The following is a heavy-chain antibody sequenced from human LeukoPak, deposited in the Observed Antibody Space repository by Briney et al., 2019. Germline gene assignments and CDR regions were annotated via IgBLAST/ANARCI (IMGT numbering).Heavy chain of an antibody. CDR3: ARDLGYCSGGSCLIFDY. Sequence: SQTLSLTCTVSGGSISSGDYYWSWIRQPPGKGLEWIGYIYYSGSTYYNPSLKSRVTISVDTSKNQFSLKLSSVTAADTAVYYCARDLGYCSGGSCLIFDYWGQGTLVTVPS. J-gene: IGHJ4*02. CDR1: GGSISSGDYY. D-gene: IGHD2-15*01. CDR2: IYYSGST. V-gene: IGHV4-30-4*01.